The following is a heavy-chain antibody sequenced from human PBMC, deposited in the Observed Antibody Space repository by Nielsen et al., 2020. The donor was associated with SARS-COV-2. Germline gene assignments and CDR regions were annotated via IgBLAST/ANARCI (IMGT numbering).Heavy chain of an antibody. Sequence: SETLSLTCTVSGGSISSGGYYWSWIRRHPGKGLEWIGYIYYSGSTYYNPSLKSRVTISVDTSKNQFSLKLSSVTAADTAVYYCARQTEEDAFDIWGQGTMVTVSS. CDR2: IYYSGST. CDR3: ARQTEEDAFDI. J-gene: IGHJ3*02. V-gene: IGHV4-31*03. CDR1: GGSISSGGYY.